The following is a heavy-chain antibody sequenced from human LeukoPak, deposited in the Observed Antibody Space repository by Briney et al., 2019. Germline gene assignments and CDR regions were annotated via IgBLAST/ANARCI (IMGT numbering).Heavy chain of an antibody. CDR2: IIPILGIA. D-gene: IGHD4-17*01. J-gene: IGHJ4*02. CDR1: GGTFSSYA. CDR3: ARDDYGDPYYFDY. Sequence: ASVKVSCKASGGTFSSYAISWVRQAPGQGLEWMGRIIPILGIANYAQKLQGRVTMTTDTSTSTAYMELRSLRSDDTAVYYCARDDYGDPYYFDYWGQGTLVTVSS. V-gene: IGHV1-69*04.